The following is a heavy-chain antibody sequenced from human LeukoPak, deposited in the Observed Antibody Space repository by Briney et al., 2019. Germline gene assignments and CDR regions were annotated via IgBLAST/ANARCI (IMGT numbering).Heavy chain of an antibody. D-gene: IGHD6-19*01. CDR3: AKASPSSSGWYFDY. CDR1: VFTFSSYA. Sequence: GGSLRLSCAASVFTFSSYAMSWVRQAPGKGLEWVSAISGSGGSTYYADSVKGRFTISRDNSKSTLYLQMNSLRAEDTAVYYCAKASPSSSGWYFDYWGQGTLVTVSS. V-gene: IGHV3-23*01. J-gene: IGHJ4*02. CDR2: ISGSGGST.